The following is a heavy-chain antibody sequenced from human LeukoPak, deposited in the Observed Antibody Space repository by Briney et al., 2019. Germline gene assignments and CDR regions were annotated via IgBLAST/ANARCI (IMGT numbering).Heavy chain of an antibody. CDR1: GFTFGDYA. V-gene: IGHV3-49*03. J-gene: IGHJ4*02. Sequence: PGGSLRLSCTASGFTFGDYAMSWFRQAPGKGLEWVGFIRSKAYGGTTEYAASVKGRFTISRDDSKSIAYLQMNSLKTEDTAVYYCTRAAPRGDNLPPDYWGQGTLVTVSP. D-gene: IGHD1-1*01. CDR3: TRAAPRGDNLPPDY. CDR2: IRSKAYGGTT.